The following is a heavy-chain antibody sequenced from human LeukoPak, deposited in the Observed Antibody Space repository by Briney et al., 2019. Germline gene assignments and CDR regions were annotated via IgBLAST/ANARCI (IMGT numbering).Heavy chain of an antibody. J-gene: IGHJ6*03. CDR2: IYHSGST. D-gene: IGHD4-11*01. CDR1: GGSISSGYY. V-gene: IGHV4-38-2*02. CDR3: ARSGPRNYPYYYYYYMDV. Sequence: PSETLSLTCTVSGGSISSGYYWGWIRQPPGQGLEWIGSIYHSGSTYYNPSLKSRVSISVDASKNQFSLKLSSVTAADTAVYYCARSGPRNYPYYYYYYMDVWGKGTTVTVSS.